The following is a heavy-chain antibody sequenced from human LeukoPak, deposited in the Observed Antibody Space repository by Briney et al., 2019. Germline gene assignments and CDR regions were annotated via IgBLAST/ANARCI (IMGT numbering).Heavy chain of an antibody. V-gene: IGHV4-61*02. CDR2: ISSSGST. D-gene: IGHD3-22*01. CDR1: GDSISSGDYY. Sequence: SETLPLTCTVSGDSISSGDYYWGWIRQPAGKGLEWIGRISSSGSTNYNPSLKSRVTISVGTSKNQFSLKLSSVTAADTAVYFCARGPYSYDSSGAFDIWGQGTMVTVSS. CDR3: ARGPYSYDSSGAFDI. J-gene: IGHJ3*02.